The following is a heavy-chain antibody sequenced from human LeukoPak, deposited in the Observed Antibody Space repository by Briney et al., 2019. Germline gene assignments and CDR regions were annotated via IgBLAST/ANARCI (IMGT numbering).Heavy chain of an antibody. CDR2: IYPGDSDT. CDR3: ARLISGYSYYFDY. D-gene: IGHD3-22*01. J-gene: IGHJ4*02. V-gene: IGHV5-51*01. CDR1: GYSFTSYW. Sequence: GESLEISCKGSGYSFTSYWLGWVRQMPGKGLEWMGIIYPGDSDTTYSPSFQGQVTISADKSISTAYLQWSSLKASDTAMCYCARLISGYSYYFDYWGQGTLVTVSS.